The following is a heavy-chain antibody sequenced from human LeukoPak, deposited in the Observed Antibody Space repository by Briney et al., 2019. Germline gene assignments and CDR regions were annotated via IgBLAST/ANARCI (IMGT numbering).Heavy chain of an antibody. D-gene: IGHD3-22*01. J-gene: IGHJ4*02. V-gene: IGHV3-11*06. Sequence: GGSLRLSCAASGFTFSDYYMSWIRQAPGKGLEWVSYISSSSYTNYADSVKGRFTISRDNAKYTLYLQMNSLRAEDTAVYYCARISYDSSGYYDYWGQGTLVTVSS. CDR2: ISSSSYT. CDR1: GFTFSDYY. CDR3: ARISYDSSGYYDY.